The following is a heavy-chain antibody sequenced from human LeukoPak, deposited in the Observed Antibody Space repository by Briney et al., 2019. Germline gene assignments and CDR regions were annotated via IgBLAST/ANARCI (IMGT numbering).Heavy chain of an antibody. D-gene: IGHD6-13*01. CDR3: ARFSSSWYDLDY. Sequence: PGGSLRLSYAASGFTFSSYWMSWVRQAPGKGLEWVANIKQDGSEKYYVDSVKGRFTISRDNAKNSLYLQMNSLRAEDMAVYYCARFSSSWYDLDYWGQGTLVTVSS. CDR2: IKQDGSEK. CDR1: GFTFSSYW. J-gene: IGHJ4*02. V-gene: IGHV3-7*01.